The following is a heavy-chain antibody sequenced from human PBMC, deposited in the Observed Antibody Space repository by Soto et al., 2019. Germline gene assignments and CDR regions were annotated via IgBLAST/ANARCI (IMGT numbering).Heavy chain of an antibody. CDR3: ARFRPYGSGSYLDY. CDR1: GFTFSSYG. J-gene: IGHJ4*02. CDR2: IWYDGSNK. D-gene: IGHD3-10*01. V-gene: IGHV3-33*01. Sequence: GGSLRLSCAASGFTFSSYGMHWVRQAPGKGLEWVAVIWYDGSNKYYADSVKGRFTISRDNSKNTLYLQMNSLRAEDTAVYYCARFRPYGSGSYLDYWGQGTLVTVSS.